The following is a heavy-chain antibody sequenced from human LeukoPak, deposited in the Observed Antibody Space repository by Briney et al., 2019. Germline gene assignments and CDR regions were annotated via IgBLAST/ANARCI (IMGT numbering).Heavy chain of an antibody. J-gene: IGHJ2*01. D-gene: IGHD5-24*01. CDR3: TRDRRHGYNDGYFSL. CDR1: GFSIAEYA. Sequence: PGGSLRLSCTASGFSIAEYAMTWVRQAPGRGLEWLGFIRSKSYSETTQFAASVRGRFTISRDDSNSVTYLQMNSLKIEDTAVYFCTRDRRHGYNDGYFSLWGRGTMVTVSS. CDR2: IRSKSYSETT. V-gene: IGHV3-49*04.